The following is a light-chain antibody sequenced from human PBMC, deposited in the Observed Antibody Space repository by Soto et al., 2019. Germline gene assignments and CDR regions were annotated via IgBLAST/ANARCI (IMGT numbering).Light chain of an antibody. V-gene: IGKV1-39*01. CDR2: AAT. J-gene: IGKJ3*01. CDR1: QSITSY. CDR3: QHSYRTPYT. Sequence: DIQMTQSPSSLSASLGDRVTITCRASQSITSYLNWYQQEPVKAPKLRIYAATHLQGGAPSRFSGSGFGTDFTLTINGLQPEDFATSYCQHSYRTPYTFGPGTKVEIK.